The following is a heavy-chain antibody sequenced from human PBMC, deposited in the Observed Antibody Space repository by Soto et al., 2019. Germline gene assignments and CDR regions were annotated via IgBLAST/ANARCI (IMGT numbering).Heavy chain of an antibody. CDR2: ISGSGGST. V-gene: IGHV3-23*01. CDR3: AKDSWGRLPAYYLNY. CDR1: GFTFSSYA. J-gene: IGHJ4*02. Sequence: TGGSLRLSCAASGFTFSSYAMSWVRQAPGKGLEWVSAISGSGGSTYYADSVKGRFTISRDNSKNTLYLQMNSLRAEDTAVYYCAKDSWGRLPAYYLNYWPQGTLVTVSS. D-gene: IGHD3-16*01.